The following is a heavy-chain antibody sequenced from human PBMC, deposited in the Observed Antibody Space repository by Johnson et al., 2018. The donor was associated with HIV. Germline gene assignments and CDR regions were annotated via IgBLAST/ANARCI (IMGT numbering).Heavy chain of an antibody. CDR1: GFTFSTNA. V-gene: IGHV3-30*04. CDR3: AREPNYYDSAGFDI. CDR2: ISFDGTNK. D-gene: IGHD3-22*01. Sequence: QVQLVESGGGMVQPGKSLGLSCTVSGFTFSTNAMHWVRQSPGKGLEWVAVISFDGTNKHYGDSVRGRFTISRDTSKNTVYLQMNSLRAEDTAVYYCAREPNYYDSAGFDIWGQGTMVTVS. J-gene: IGHJ3*02.